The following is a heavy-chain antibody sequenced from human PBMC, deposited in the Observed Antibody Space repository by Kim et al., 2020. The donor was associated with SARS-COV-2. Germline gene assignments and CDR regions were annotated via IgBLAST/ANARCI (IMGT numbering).Heavy chain of an antibody. D-gene: IGHD3-9*01. CDR3: ARGRLRYFDWLSPWSFDD. J-gene: IGHJ4*02. V-gene: IGHV4-30-2*04. Sequence: KSRVTRSVDTSKNQFSLKLSSVTAADTAVYYCARGRLRYFDWLSPWSFDDWGQGTLVTVSS.